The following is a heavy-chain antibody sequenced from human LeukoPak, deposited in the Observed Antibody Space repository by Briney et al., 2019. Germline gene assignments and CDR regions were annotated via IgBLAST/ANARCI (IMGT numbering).Heavy chain of an antibody. CDR2: IRYDGSNK. J-gene: IGHJ4*02. CDR3: ARDKSYTSSADY. CDR1: GFTFNTYS. V-gene: IGHV3-30*02. D-gene: IGHD6-6*01. Sequence: PGGSLRLSCAASGFTFNTYSMNWVRQAPGKGLEWVAFIRYDGSNKYYADSVKGRLTISRDNSKNTLYLQMNSLRADDTAVYYCARDKSYTSSADYWGQGTLVTVSS.